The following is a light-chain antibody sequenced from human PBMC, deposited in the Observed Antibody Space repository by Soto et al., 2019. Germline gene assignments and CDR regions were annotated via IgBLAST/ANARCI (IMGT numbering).Light chain of an antibody. J-gene: IGLJ2*01. CDR1: SSDIGCYKY. Sequence: QSALTQPASVSGSPGQSITISCTGTSSDIGCYKYVSWYQHHPGKAPKLIIFEVSNRPSGISDRFSGYKSDNTASLTISGVEAEDDADYYCSSYTSINTVVFGRGTKLTVL. CDR2: EVS. V-gene: IGLV2-14*01. CDR3: SSYTSINTVV.